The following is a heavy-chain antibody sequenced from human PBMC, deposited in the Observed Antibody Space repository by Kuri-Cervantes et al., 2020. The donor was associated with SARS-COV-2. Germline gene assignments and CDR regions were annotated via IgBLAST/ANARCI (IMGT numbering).Heavy chain of an antibody. Sequence: GESLKISCAASGFTFSSYSMNWVRQAPGKGLEWVSSISSSSSYIYYADSVKGRVTISRDNAKNSLYLQMNSLRAEDTAVYYCARDLGILTGYYSHYYYYYGMDVWGQGTTVTVSS. J-gene: IGHJ6*02. V-gene: IGHV3-21*01. CDR1: GFTFSSYS. CDR2: ISSSSSYI. CDR3: ARDLGILTGYYSHYYYYYGMDV. D-gene: IGHD3-9*01.